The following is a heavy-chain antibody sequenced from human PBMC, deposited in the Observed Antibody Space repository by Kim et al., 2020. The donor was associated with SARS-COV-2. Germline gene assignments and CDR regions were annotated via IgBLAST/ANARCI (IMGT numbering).Heavy chain of an antibody. CDR2: ISAYNGNT. D-gene: IGHD6-13*01. Sequence: ASVKVSCKASGYTFTSYGISWVRQAPGQGLEWMGWISAYNGNTNYAQKLQGRVTMTTDTSTSTAYMELRSLRSDDTAVYYCARDHSSSWYLRSHSDYWGQGTLVTVSS. CDR3: ARDHSSSWYLRSHSDY. CDR1: GYTFTSYG. V-gene: IGHV1-18*01. J-gene: IGHJ4*02.